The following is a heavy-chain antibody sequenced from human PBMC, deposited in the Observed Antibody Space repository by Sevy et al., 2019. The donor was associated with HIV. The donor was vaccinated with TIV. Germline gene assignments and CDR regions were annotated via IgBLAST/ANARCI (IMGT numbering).Heavy chain of an antibody. CDR1: GFTFSRCA. Sequence: GGSLRLSCAASGFTFSRCAMNWVRQAPGKGLEWVSDISATGGGTNYADSVKGRFTISRDNSKNTLYLQMNSLRAEDTAVYYCAKGDSSGWHRHFDHWGQGTLVTVSS. CDR2: ISATGGGT. J-gene: IGHJ4*02. CDR3: AKGDSSGWHRHFDH. D-gene: IGHD6-19*01. V-gene: IGHV3-23*01.